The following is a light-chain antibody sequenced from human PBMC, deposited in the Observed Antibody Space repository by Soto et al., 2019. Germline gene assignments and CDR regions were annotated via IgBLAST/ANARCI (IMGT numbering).Light chain of an antibody. CDR2: EVS. CDR1: SSDVGSYNL. Sequence: ALTQPASVSGSPGQSITISCTGTSSDVGSYNLVSWYQQHPGKAPKLMIYEVSKRPSGVSNRFSGSKSGNTASLTISGLQAEDEADYYCCSYAGSSTPWVFGGGTQLTVL. V-gene: IGLV2-23*02. J-gene: IGLJ3*02. CDR3: CSYAGSSTPWV.